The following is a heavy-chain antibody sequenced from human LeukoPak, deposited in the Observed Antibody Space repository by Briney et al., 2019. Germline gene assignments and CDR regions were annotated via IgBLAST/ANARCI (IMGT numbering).Heavy chain of an antibody. Sequence: GRSLRLSCAASGFTFSGYSMNWVRQAPGKGLEWVSSISSSSSYIYYADSVKGRFTISRDNAKNSLYLQMNSLRAEDMAVYYCARDATRAFNYYYYYGMDVWGQGTTVTASS. J-gene: IGHJ6*02. D-gene: IGHD1-1*01. CDR3: ARDATRAFNYYYYYGMDV. CDR1: GFTFSGYS. V-gene: IGHV3-21*01. CDR2: ISSSSSYI.